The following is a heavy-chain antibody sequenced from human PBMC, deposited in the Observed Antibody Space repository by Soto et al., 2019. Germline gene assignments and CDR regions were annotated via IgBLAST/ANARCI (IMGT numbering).Heavy chain of an antibody. Sequence: QLVESGGGLVKPGGSLALSCAGSGFAFTDVWLHWVRQAPGMGLEWVGRIKSKPDGEATGYAAPLKGTFTISRDDSTNTLYPQMNSLQTEDSGLYYCNTYYDFGVAHTPLWCQGTLVSVSS. CDR2: IKSKPDGEAT. J-gene: IGHJ4*02. V-gene: IGHV3-15*07. CDR3: NTYYDFGVAHTPL. CDR1: GFAFTDVW. D-gene: IGHD3-3*01.